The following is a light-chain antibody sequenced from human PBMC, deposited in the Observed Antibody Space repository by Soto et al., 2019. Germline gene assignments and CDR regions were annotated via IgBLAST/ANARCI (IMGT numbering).Light chain of an antibody. CDR2: EVN. CDR1: SSDVGTYIL. CDR3: SSYAGAITFYV. V-gene: IGLV2-23*02. J-gene: IGLJ1*01. Sequence: QSVLTQPASVSGSPGQSITISCTGTSSDVGTYILVSWYQQHPGKAPKLVIYEVNKRPAGVSKRFSGSKSGDTASLTISGLQAEDEADYYCSSYAGAITFYVFGTGTKVTVL.